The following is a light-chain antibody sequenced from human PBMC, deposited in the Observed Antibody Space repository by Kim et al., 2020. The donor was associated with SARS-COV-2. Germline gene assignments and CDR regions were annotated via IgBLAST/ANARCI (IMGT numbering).Light chain of an antibody. Sequence: GQGVTIFCSGSSPNIGSNYVYWYQQLPGTAPKLLIYRNKQRPSGVPDRFSGSKSGTSASLAISGLRSEDEADYYCAAWDDSLSGVVFGGGTQLTVL. CDR3: AAWDDSLSGVV. V-gene: IGLV1-47*01. CDR1: SPNIGSNY. CDR2: RNK. J-gene: IGLJ2*01.